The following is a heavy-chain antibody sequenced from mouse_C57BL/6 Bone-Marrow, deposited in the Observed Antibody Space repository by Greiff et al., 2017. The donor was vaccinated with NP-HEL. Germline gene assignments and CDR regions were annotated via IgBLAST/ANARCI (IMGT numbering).Heavy chain of an antibody. D-gene: IGHD2-1*01. CDR3: ASPLYRFNLFAY. CDR2: ISGGGGNT. J-gene: IGHJ3*01. V-gene: IGHV5-9*01. CDR1: GFTFSSYS. Sequence: DVKLVESGGGLVKPGGSLKLSCAASGFTFSSYSMSWVRQTPGKRLEWVATISGGGGNTYYPDSVKGRFTITRDNAKSTLYLQMSSLRSEDTALYYCASPLYRFNLFAYWGQGTLVTVSA.